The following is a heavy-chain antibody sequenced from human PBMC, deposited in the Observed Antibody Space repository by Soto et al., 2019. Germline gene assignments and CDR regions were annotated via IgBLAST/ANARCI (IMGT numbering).Heavy chain of an antibody. CDR1: GGCFSGYY. J-gene: IGHJ4*02. V-gene: IGHV4-34*01. CDR3: TRDHYGDYEGFDY. CDR2: INHSGST. Sequence: QVQLQQWGAGLLKPSETLSLTCAVYGGCFSGYYWSWIRQPPGKGLEWIGEINHSGSTNYNPSLKSRVTILVDTSKNQFSLKLSSVTAADTAVYYCTRDHYGDYEGFDYWGQGTLVTVSS. D-gene: IGHD4-17*01.